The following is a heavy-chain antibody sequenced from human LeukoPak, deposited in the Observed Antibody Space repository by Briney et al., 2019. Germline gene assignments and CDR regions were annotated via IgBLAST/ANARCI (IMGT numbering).Heavy chain of an antibody. D-gene: IGHD3-10*01. J-gene: IGHJ4*02. Sequence: GGSLRLSCAASGFTVSSNYISWVRQAPGKGLEWVSVIYSGGRTYYADSVKGRITISRDNSKNTLYLQMNSLRAEDTAVYYCARGRGSGSYPFDYWGQGTLVTVSS. CDR1: GFTVSSNY. CDR3: ARGRGSGSYPFDY. CDR2: IYSGGRT. V-gene: IGHV3-53*01.